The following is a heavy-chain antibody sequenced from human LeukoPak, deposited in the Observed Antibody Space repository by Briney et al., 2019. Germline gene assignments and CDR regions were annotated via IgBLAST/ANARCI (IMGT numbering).Heavy chain of an antibody. CDR1: GFTFINYA. J-gene: IGHJ4*02. CDR3: AKDPLSYYDSSGYRYFDY. V-gene: IGHV3-23*01. D-gene: IGHD3-22*01. Sequence: GGSLRLSCAASGFTFINYAMNWVRQAPGKGLEWVSGISGSGGSTYYADSVKGRFTISRDNSKNTLYLQMNRLRAEDTAVYFCAKDPLSYYDSSGYRYFDYWGQGTLVTVSS. CDR2: ISGSGGST.